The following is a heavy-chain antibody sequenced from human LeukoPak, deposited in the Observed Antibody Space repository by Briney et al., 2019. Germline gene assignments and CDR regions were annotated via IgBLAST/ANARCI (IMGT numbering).Heavy chain of an antibody. CDR2: ISYDGSNK. CDR3: ARGLYSYGYTPTCFDY. D-gene: IGHD5-18*01. CDR1: GFTFSSYA. Sequence: GGSLRLSCAASGFTFSSYAMHWVRQAPGKGLEWVAVISYDGSNKYYADSVKGRFTISRDNSKNTLYLQMNSLRAEDTAVYYCARGLYSYGYTPTCFDYWGQGTLVTVSS. V-gene: IGHV3-30*04. J-gene: IGHJ4*02.